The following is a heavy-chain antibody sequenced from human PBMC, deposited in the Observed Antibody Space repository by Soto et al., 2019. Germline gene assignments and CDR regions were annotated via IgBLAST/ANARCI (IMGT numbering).Heavy chain of an antibody. V-gene: IGHV3-23*01. CDR3: AKDSAPRQYNWFDP. Sequence: EVQLLESGGGLVQPGGSLRLSCAASGFTFSSYAMSWVRQAPGKGLEWVSAISGSGGSTYYADSVKGRFTISRDNSKNTVYLKMNSLRAEDTAVYYCAKDSAPRQYNWFDPWGQGTLVTVSS. CDR1: GFTFSSYA. J-gene: IGHJ5*02. CDR2: ISGSGGST.